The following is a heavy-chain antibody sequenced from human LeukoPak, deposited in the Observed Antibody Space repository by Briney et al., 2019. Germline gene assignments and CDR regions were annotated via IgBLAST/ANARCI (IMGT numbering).Heavy chain of an antibody. Sequence: ASVKVSCEASGYTFTSYDINWVRQATGQGLEWMGWMNPNSGNTGYAQKFQGRVTMTRNTSISTAYMELSSLRSEDTAVYYCARDSYGSGSSRFDPWGQGTLVTVSS. J-gene: IGHJ5*02. D-gene: IGHD3-10*01. CDR3: ARDSYGSGSSRFDP. CDR1: GYTFTSYD. CDR2: MNPNSGNT. V-gene: IGHV1-8*01.